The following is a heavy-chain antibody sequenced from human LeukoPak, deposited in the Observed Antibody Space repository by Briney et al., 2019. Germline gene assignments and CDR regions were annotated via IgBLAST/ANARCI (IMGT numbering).Heavy chain of an antibody. CDR2: ISSGTSTM. J-gene: IGHJ4*02. Sequence: GGSLRLSCAASGFAFSSYSMNWVRQAPGKGLEWVSYISSGTSTMYYADSVKGRFTISRDNAKNSLYLQMNTLRAEDTAVYYCARANEDHFDYWGQGTLVTVSS. CDR3: ARANEDHFDY. V-gene: IGHV3-48*04. CDR1: GFAFSSYS.